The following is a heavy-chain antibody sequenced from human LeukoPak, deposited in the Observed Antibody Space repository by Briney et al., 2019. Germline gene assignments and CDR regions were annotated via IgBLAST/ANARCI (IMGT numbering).Heavy chain of an antibody. J-gene: IGHJ4*02. CDR2: AHYSGNT. CDR1: GVSISNYY. Sequence: SETLSLTCTVSGVSISNYYWSWIRQPPGKGLEWIGFAHYSGNTDYNPSLMSRITVPVDASKNQFSLKLNSVTAADTAVYYCAKGVTTFDYWGQGMLVTVSS. CDR3: AKGVTTFDY. D-gene: IGHD4-17*01. V-gene: IGHV4-59*01.